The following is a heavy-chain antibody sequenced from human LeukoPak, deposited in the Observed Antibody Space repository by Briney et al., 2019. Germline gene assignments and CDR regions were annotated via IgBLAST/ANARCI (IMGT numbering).Heavy chain of an antibody. CDR3: ARDGLAAATLHWCFDL. V-gene: IGHV3-21*01. J-gene: IGHJ2*01. Sequence: GGSLRLSCAASGFTFSSYSMNWVRQAPGKGLEWVSSISSSSSYIYYADSVKGRFTISRDDARNSLYLQMNSLRAEDTAVYYCARDGLAAATLHWCFDLWGRGTLVTVSS. CDR2: ISSSSSYI. CDR1: GFTFSSYS. D-gene: IGHD6-25*01.